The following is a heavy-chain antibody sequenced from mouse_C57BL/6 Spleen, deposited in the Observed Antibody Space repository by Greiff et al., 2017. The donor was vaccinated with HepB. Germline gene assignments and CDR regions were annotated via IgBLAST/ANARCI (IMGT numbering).Heavy chain of an antibody. J-gene: IGHJ1*03. CDR3: ARDRIYYGSSYGGYFDV. D-gene: IGHD1-1*01. CDR2: ISDGGSYT. CDR1: GFTFSSYA. Sequence: EVKLVESGGGLVKPGGSLKLSCAASGFTFSSYAMSWVRQTPEKRLEWVATISDGGSYTYYPDNVKGRFTISRDNAKNNLYLQMSHLKSEDTAMYYCARDRIYYGSSYGGYFDVWGTGTTVTVSS. V-gene: IGHV5-4*01.